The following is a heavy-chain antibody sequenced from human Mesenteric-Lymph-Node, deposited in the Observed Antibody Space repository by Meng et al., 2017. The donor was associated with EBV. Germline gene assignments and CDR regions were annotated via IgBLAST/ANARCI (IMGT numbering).Heavy chain of an antibody. Sequence: QVRLGESGGGLVKPGGSLRLSCATSGFTFNDYYMSWIRQAPGKGLEWISYISSSGSTTYYADSVKGRFTISRDTAKISLYLQMNSLRDEDTAIYYCARTPPGYFDYWGQGTLVTVSS. CDR3: ARTPPGYFDY. D-gene: IGHD1-1*01. J-gene: IGHJ4*02. CDR1: GFTFNDYY. CDR2: ISSSGSTT. V-gene: IGHV3-11*01.